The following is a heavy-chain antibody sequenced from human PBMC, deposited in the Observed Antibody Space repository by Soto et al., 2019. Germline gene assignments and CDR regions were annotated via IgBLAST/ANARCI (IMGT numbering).Heavy chain of an antibody. V-gene: IGHV3-11*06. CDR1: GFTFSDYY. J-gene: IGHJ5*02. D-gene: IGHD6-13*01. CDR3: ASGRGSSWYNWFDP. CDR2: ISSSSYT. Sequence: PGGSLRLSCAASGFTFSDYYMSWIRQAPGKGLEWVSYISSSSYTNYADSVKGRFTISRDNAKNSLYLQMNSLRAEDTAVYYCASGRGSSWYNWFDPWGQGTLVTVSS.